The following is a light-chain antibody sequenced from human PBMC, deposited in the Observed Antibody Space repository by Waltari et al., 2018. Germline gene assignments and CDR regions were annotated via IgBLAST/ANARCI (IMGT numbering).Light chain of an antibody. Sequence: SYVLTQPPSVSVAPGKTATITCGGNNIGSKSVNWYQHKPVQAPVLVMYYDSDRPSGTPERFSGSNSGNTATLTISRVEAGDEADYYCHVWDSYSDHAVFGGGTQLTVL. CDR2: YDS. CDR1: NIGSKS. V-gene: IGLV3-21*04. J-gene: IGLJ7*01. CDR3: HVWDSYSDHAV.